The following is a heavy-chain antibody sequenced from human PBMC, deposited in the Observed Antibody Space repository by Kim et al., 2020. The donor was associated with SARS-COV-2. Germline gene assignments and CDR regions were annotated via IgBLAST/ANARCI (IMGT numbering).Heavy chain of an antibody. J-gene: IGHJ1*01. D-gene: IGHD3-22*01. Sequence: SETLSLTCAVYGGSFSGYYLSWIRQPPGKGLEWIGEMNHSGTTNYNTSLKSGVTISVDTSKNQFSLKLSSVTAADTAVYYFTSRSYYYDGSGYYYYGNYAECFQRWGQGTLVTVSS. CDR2: MNHSGTT. CDR3: TSRSYYYDGSGYYYYGNYAECFQR. V-gene: IGHV4-34*01. CDR1: GGSFSGYY.